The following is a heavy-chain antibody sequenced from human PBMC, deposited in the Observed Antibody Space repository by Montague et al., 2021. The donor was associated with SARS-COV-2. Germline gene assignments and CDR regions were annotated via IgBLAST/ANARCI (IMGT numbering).Heavy chain of an antibody. D-gene: IGHD4-23*01. CDR3: ARVRKDDYGGNYFDY. Sequence: SETLSLTCTVSGDSMTGDSMSRYYWSWIRQTPGKGLEWIGYISNSGFTNDNPSLKNQVTTSVDTSNNQFPLKLNSVTAADTAVYYCARVRKDDYGGNYFDYWGQGTLVTVSS. V-gene: IGHV4-61*01. CDR2: ISNSGFT. J-gene: IGHJ4*02. CDR1: GDSMTGDSMSRYY.